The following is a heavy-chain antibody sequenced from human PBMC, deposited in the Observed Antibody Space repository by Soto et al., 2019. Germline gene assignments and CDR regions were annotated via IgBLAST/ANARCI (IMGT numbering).Heavy chain of an antibody. Sequence: GGSLRLSSTASGFSFRGYAMHWVRQAPGKGLESVAVIWYDGDTKYYADSVKGRFTISRDNSNNTLYLQMNSLKADDTAGDCCVRDAYLPTACQHDSFYYWGPGGLVTISS. CDR1: GFSFRGYA. V-gene: IGHV3-33*08. CDR2: IWYDGDTK. J-gene: IGHJ4*02. D-gene: IGHD5-18*01. CDR3: VRDAYLPTACQHDSFYY.